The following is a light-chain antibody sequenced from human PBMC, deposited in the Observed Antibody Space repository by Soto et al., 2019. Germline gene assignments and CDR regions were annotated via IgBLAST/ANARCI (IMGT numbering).Light chain of an antibody. CDR2: GAS. CDR3: QQRASWVT. V-gene: IGKV3D-20*02. Sequence: VLTQSPGTLSLSPGERATLSCRASQTVTSNFLAWYQEKPGQAPRLFIYGASSRATGIPDRFSGSGSGTDFTLTISSLEPEDFAVYYCQQRASWVTFGQGTRLEIK. CDR1: QTVTSNF. J-gene: IGKJ5*01.